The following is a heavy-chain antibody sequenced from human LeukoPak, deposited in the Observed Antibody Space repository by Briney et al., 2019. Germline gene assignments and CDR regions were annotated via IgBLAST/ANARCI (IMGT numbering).Heavy chain of an antibody. CDR1: GFTFSDYY. J-gene: IGHJ3*02. CDR2: ISSSGSTI. CDR3: ASGAHIMYYYDSGAFDI. Sequence: GGSLRLSCAASGFTFSDYYMSWIRQAPGKGLEWVSYISSSGSTIYYADSVKGRFTISRDNAKNSLYLQMNSLRAEDTAVYYCASGAHIMYYYDSGAFDIWGQGTMVTVSS. D-gene: IGHD3-22*01. V-gene: IGHV3-11*01.